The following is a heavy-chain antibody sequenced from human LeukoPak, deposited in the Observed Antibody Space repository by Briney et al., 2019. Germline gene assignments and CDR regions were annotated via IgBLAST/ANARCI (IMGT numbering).Heavy chain of an antibody. V-gene: IGHV3-43*02. CDR1: GFTFDDYA. D-gene: IGHD3-16*01. CDR2: IRGDGGST. CDR3: ARRSGGFDY. J-gene: IGHJ4*02. Sequence: GGSLRLPCAASGFTFDDYAMHWVRQAPGKGLEWVSVIRGDGGSTYYADSVKGRFTISRDNSKNSLYLQMNSLRTEDTALYYCARRSGGFDYWGQGTLVTVSS.